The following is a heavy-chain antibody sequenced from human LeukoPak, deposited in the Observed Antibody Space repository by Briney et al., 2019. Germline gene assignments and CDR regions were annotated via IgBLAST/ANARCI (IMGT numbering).Heavy chain of an antibody. J-gene: IGHJ4*02. CDR3: ARDRAYYYGSGSYSRGFDFDY. CDR1: GFTVSSNY. Sequence: GGSLRPSCAASGFTVSSNYMSWVRQAPGKGLEWVSVIYSGGSTYYADSVKGRFTISRDNSKNTLYLQMNSLRAEDTAVYYCARDRAYYYGSGSYSRGFDFDYWGQGTLVTVSS. D-gene: IGHD3-10*01. V-gene: IGHV3-53*01. CDR2: IYSGGST.